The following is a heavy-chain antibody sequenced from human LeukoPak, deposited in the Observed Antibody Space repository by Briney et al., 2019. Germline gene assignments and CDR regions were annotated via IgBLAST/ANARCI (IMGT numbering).Heavy chain of an antibody. D-gene: IGHD2/OR15-2a*01. CDR3: ARAREYLAIDY. V-gene: IGHV3-66*02. CDR1: GFTVSSNY. CDR2: LYSAGNT. J-gene: IGHJ4*02. Sequence: GGSLRLSCAASGFTVSSNYMNWVRQAPGKGLEWVSVLYSAGNTFYADSVKGRFTISRDNSKNTLYLQMNSLRPEDTAVYYCARAREYLAIDYWGQGTLATVSS.